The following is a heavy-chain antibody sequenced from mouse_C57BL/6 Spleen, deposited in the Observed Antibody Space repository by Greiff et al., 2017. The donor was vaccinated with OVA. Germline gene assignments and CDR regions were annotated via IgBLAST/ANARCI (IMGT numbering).Heavy chain of an antibody. CDR3: ARSNWNYYAMDY. J-gene: IGHJ4*01. V-gene: IGHV1-61*01. CDR2: IYPSDSET. D-gene: IGHD2-5*01. CDR1: GYTFTSYW. Sequence: QVQLQQPGAELVRPGSSVKLSCKASGYTFTSYWMDWVKQRPGQGLEWIGNIYPSDSETHYNQKFKDKATLTVDKSSSTAYMQLSSLTSEDSAVYYCARSNWNYYAMDYWGQGTSVTVSS.